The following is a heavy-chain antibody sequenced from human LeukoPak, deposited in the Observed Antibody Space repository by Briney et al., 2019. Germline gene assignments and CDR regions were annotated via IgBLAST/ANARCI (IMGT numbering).Heavy chain of an antibody. J-gene: IGHJ3*02. CDR2: MFYSEST. CDR1: GASVSDGNYY. D-gene: IGHD1-1*01. Sequence: SETLSLTCSVSGASVSDGNYYWSWIRQPPGKGLEWIGYMFYSESTKYNPSLKSRVTISVDKSKNQFSLHMSSVTAADTAVYYCARTNVANSFDIWGQGTMVTVSS. CDR3: ARTNVANSFDI. V-gene: IGHV4-61*01.